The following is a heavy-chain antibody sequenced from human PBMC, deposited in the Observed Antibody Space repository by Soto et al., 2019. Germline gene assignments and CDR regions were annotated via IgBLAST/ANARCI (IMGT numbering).Heavy chain of an antibody. CDR2: FIPILGVA. D-gene: IGHD1-26*01. Sequence: QVQLVQSGAEVKKPGSSVKVSCTASGGTISSYSISWVRQAPGQGLEWMGRFIPILGVANYAPKFQDRVTXXADKSTSTAYMELSSLRSEDTAMYYCARYTSGASYWGQGTLVTVSS. J-gene: IGHJ4*02. V-gene: IGHV1-69*02. CDR1: GGTISSYS. CDR3: ARYTSGASY.